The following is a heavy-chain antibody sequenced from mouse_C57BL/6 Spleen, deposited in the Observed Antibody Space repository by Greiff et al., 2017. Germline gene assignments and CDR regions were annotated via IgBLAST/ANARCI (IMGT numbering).Heavy chain of an antibody. V-gene: IGHV3-6*01. J-gene: IGHJ4*01. Sequence: EVQLVESGPGLVKPSQSLSLTCSVTGYSITSGYYWNWIRQFPGNKLEWMGYISYDGSNNYNPSLKNRISITRDTSKNQFFLKLNSVTTEDTATYYGARESIYYDYELHAMDYWGQGTSVTVSS. CDR1: GYSITSGYY. D-gene: IGHD2-4*01. CDR3: ARESIYYDYELHAMDY. CDR2: ISYDGSN.